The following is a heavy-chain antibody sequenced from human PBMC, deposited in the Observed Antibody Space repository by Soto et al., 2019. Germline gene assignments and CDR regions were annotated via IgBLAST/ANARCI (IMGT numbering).Heavy chain of an antibody. Sequence: GGSLRLSCAASGFPFSSYGMHWVRQAPGKGLERVAVISYDRSNKYYADSVKGRFTISRDNSKNTLYLQMNSLRAEDTAVYYCAKEYSSGWYAPAYYYYGMDVWGQGTTVTVSS. J-gene: IGHJ6*02. CDR1: GFPFSSYG. D-gene: IGHD6-19*01. V-gene: IGHV3-30*18. CDR3: AKEYSSGWYAPAYYYYGMDV. CDR2: ISYDRSNK.